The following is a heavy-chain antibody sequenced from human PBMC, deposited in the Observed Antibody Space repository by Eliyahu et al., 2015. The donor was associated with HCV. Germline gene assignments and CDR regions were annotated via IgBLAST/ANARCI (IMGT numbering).Heavy chain of an antibody. D-gene: IGHD3-10*01. CDR1: GXTFSSYS. V-gene: IGHV3-21*01. J-gene: IGHJ5*02. CDR3: ARAWVSGSYYGNWFDP. CDR2: ISSSSSYI. Sequence: EVQLVESGGGLVKPGGSLRLSCXASGXTFSSYSMNWVRQAPGKGLEWVSSISSSSSYIYYADSVKGRFTISRDNAKNSLYLQMNSLRAEDTAVYYCARAWVSGSYYGNWFDPWGQGTLVTVSS.